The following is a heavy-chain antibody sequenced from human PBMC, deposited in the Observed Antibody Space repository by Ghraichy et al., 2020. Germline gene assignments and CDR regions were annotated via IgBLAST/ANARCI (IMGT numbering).Heavy chain of an antibody. J-gene: IGHJ4*02. Sequence: ASVKVSCKVSGYTLTELSMHWVRQAPGKGLEWMGGFDPEDGETIYAQKFQGRVTMTEDTSTDTAYMELSSLRSEDTAVYYCATARKMYYDYIWGSYRLGSWYFDYWGQGTLVTVSS. CDR2: FDPEDGET. D-gene: IGHD3-16*02. V-gene: IGHV1-24*01. CDR1: GYTLTELS. CDR3: ATARKMYYDYIWGSYRLGSWYFDY.